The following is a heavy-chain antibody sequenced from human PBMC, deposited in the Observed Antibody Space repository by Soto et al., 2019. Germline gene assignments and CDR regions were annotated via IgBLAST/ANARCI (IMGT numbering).Heavy chain of an antibody. D-gene: IGHD6-13*01. Sequence: GGSLRLCCAASGFTFSSYAMSWVRQAPGKGLEWVSAISGSGGSTYYADSVKGRFTISRDNSKNTLYLQMNSLRAEDTAVYYCAKVEGQQLDPMFDYWGQGTLVTVSS. CDR3: AKVEGQQLDPMFDY. J-gene: IGHJ4*02. CDR2: ISGSGGST. CDR1: GFTFSSYA. V-gene: IGHV3-23*01.